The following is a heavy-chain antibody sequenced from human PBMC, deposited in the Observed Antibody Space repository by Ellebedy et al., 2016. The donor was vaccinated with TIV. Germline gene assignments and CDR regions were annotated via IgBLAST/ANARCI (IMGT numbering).Heavy chain of an antibody. V-gene: IGHV4-38-2*02. CDR3: AITVDTAMVTAFDI. J-gene: IGHJ3*02. Sequence: SETLSLXCTVSGYSISSGYYWGWIRQPPGKGLEWIGSIYHSGSTYYNPSLKSRVTISVDTSKNQFSLKLSSVTAADTAVYYCAITVDTAMVTAFDIWGQGTMVTVSS. CDR1: GYSISSGYY. CDR2: IYHSGST. D-gene: IGHD5-18*01.